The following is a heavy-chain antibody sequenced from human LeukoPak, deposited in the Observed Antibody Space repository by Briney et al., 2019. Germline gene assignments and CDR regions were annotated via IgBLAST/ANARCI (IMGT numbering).Heavy chain of an antibody. V-gene: IGHV4-4*07. CDR1: GGSISSYY. Sequence: PSETLSLTCTVSGGSISSYYWSWIRQPAGKGLDWIGRIYTSGSTNYNPSLKSRVTMSVDTSKNQFSLKLSSVTAADTAVYYCAREVLYCSSTSCYTSWFDPWGQGTLVTVSS. D-gene: IGHD2-2*02. J-gene: IGHJ5*02. CDR2: IYTSGST. CDR3: AREVLYCSSTSCYTSWFDP.